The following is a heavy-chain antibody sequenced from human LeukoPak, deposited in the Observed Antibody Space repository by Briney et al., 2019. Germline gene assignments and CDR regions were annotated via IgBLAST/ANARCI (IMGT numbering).Heavy chain of an antibody. Sequence: GASVKVSCKASGYTFTGYYIHWVRQAPGQGGEWMGWINPNSGGTNYAPRFQGRVTMTRDTSSSTAYMDWSRLRSDDTPGNSWSRELGTTSIPRVDPCGERTLVTASS. CDR2: INPNSGGT. CDR3: SRELGTTSIPRVDP. CDR1: GYTFTGYY. V-gene: IGHV1-2*02. J-gene: IGHJ5*02. D-gene: IGHD2-2*01.